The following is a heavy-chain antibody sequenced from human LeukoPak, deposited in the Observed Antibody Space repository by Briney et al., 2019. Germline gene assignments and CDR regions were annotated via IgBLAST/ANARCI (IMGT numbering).Heavy chain of an antibody. D-gene: IGHD2-2*01. CDR2: INWNGGST. CDR1: GFTFDDYG. V-gene: IGHV3-20*04. CDR3: ASLGYCSSTSCLY. Sequence: GGSLRLSCAASGFTFDDYGMSWVRQAPGKGLEWVSGINWNGGSTCYADSVKGRFTISRDNAKNSLYLQMNGLRAEDTALYYCASLGYCSSTSCLYWGQGTLVTVSS. J-gene: IGHJ4*02.